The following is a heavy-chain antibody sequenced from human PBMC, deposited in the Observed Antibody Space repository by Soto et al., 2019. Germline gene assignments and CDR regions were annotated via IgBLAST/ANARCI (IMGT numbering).Heavy chain of an antibody. CDR3: ARDLEFRDGNISHLDY. CDR2: IIPIIGTP. CDR1: GGTFRNHV. V-gene: IGHV1-69*01. D-gene: IGHD3-10*01. J-gene: IGHJ4*02. Sequence: QVQLVQSGAEVKKPGSSVKVSCKASGGTFRNHVFNWVRQAPGQGLEWMGGIIPIIGTPNYAQTFQGRVTITADASTNTVYLDVSSLRSQDTAVYYCARDLEFRDGNISHLDYWGQGTLVTVSS.